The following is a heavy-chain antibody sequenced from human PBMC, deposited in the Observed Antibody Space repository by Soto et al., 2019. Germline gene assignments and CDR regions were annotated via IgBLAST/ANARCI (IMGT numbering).Heavy chain of an antibody. CDR3: AIIIAATGIGY. D-gene: IGHD6-13*01. J-gene: IGHJ4*02. V-gene: IGHV3-23*01. Sequence: EVQLLESGGGLVQPGGSLRLSCEVSGFSFGNYAMTWVRQAPGRGLEWVSSISISGRDTYYADFVKGRFTISRDNSKNTLYVQMNTLRAEDTAIYYCAIIIAATGIGYWGQGILVTVSS. CDR1: GFSFGNYA. CDR2: ISISGRDT.